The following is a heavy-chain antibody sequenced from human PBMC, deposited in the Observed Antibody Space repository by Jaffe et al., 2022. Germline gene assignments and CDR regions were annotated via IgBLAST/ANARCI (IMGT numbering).Heavy chain of an antibody. D-gene: IGHD4-17*01. CDR1: GFTFSSYG. Sequence: QVQLVESGGGVVQPGGSLRLSCAASGFTFSSYGMHWVRQAPGKGLEWVTFIRYDGSNKYYADSVKGRFTISRDNSKNTLYLQMNSLRAEDTAVYYCAKVYGDSVHWFDPWGQGTLVTVSS. CDR3: AKVYGDSVHWFDP. CDR2: IRYDGSNK. J-gene: IGHJ5*02. V-gene: IGHV3-30*02.